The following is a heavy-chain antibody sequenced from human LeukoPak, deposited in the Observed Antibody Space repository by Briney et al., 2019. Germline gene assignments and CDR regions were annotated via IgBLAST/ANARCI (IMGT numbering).Heavy chain of an antibody. CDR1: GFTFISYS. CDR3: ARHNGAGYYYYFDS. D-gene: IGHD3-22*01. CDR2: ISSSSTSM. V-gene: IGHV3-48*01. Sequence: GGSLRLSCAASGFTFISYSMNWVRQAPGKGLEWVSYISSSSTSMYYADSVKGRFTISRDIARNSLYLQMNSLRAEDTAVYYCARHNGAGYYYYFDSWGQGTLVTVSS. J-gene: IGHJ4*02.